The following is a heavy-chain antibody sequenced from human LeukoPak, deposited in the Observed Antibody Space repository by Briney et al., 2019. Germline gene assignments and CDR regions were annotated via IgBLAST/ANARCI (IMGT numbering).Heavy chain of an antibody. Sequence: GGSLRLSCAASGFTFSSYSMNWVRQAPGKGLEWVSYISSSSSTIYYADSVKGRFTISRDNAKNSLYLQMNSLRAEDTAVYYCARDSRFGANWFDPWGQGTLVTVSS. CDR1: GFTFSSYS. J-gene: IGHJ5*02. CDR3: ARDSRFGANWFDP. CDR2: ISSSSSTI. V-gene: IGHV3-48*01. D-gene: IGHD3-10*01.